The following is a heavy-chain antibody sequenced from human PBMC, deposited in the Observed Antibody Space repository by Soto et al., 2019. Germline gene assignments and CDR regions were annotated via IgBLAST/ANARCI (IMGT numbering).Heavy chain of an antibody. V-gene: IGHV1-69*01. CDR2: IIPIFGTA. CDR1: GGTFSSYS. Sequence: QVQLVQSGAEVKKPGSSVKVSCKASGGTFSSYSINWVRQAPGQGLEWRGEIIPIFGTANYAQKFQGRVTITADESTRTASIELRSLRAEATAVYYCAIDGGRHSGGIDYWGQGTLVTVSS. CDR3: AIDGGRHSGGIDY. J-gene: IGHJ4*02. D-gene: IGHD1-26*01.